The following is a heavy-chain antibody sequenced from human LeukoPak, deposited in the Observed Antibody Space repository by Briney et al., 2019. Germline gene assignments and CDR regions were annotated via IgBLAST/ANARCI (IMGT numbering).Heavy chain of an antibody. CDR1: GASTASDY. Sequence: SETLSLTCTVSGASTASDYWSWIRQPPGKRLEWIGYMYHSSGATAYNPSLASRGTISVDTSKNQSSLKPRSVTAADTAVYYCVRLKLGAYFDLWGRGTLVTVSS. J-gene: IGHJ2*01. CDR3: VRLKLGAYFDL. D-gene: IGHD3-16*01. V-gene: IGHV4-59*08. CDR2: MYHSSGAT.